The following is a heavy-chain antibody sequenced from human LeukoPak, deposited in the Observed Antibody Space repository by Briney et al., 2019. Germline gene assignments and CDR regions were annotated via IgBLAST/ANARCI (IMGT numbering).Heavy chain of an antibody. D-gene: IGHD2-15*01. CDR3: VRDIAPIGSWWFDP. J-gene: IGHJ5*02. Sequence: ASVKVSCKASGYTFTEYYMHWLRQAPGLVFEWMGSINPNSGYTYYSPEFQGRVTLTRDTSIKTAYMEMNSLKSDDTAVYYCVRDIAPIGSWWFDPWVQGTLIIVSS. CDR2: INPNSGYT. CDR1: GYTFTEYY. V-gene: IGHV1-2*02.